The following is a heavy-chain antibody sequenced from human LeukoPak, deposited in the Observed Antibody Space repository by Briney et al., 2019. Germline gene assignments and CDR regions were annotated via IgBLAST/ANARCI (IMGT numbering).Heavy chain of an antibody. V-gene: IGHV1-8*01. CDR3: ARGRGRYFDWLFQNYYYYGMDV. CDR2: MNHHSGNT. CDR1: GYTCTSYD. J-gene: IGHJ6*02. Sequence: ASVRVSCQASGYTCTSYDINWVRQATGQGREWMGWMNHHSGNTGYVQKFQGGVTMTSNTSTSTAYMELSSLRSEDTAVYYCARGRGRYFDWLFQNYYYYGMDVWGQGTTVTVSS. D-gene: IGHD3-9*01.